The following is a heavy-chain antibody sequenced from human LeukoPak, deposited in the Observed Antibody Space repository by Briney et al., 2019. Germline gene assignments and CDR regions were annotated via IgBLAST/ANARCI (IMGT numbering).Heavy chain of an antibody. J-gene: IGHJ4*02. D-gene: IGHD3-22*01. Sequence: PSETLSLTCTVSGGSISSYYWSWIRQPPGKGLEWIGYIYYSGSTNYNASLKSRVTISVGTSKNQFSLNLTSVTAADTAVYYCARASGHYRSFDYWGQGTLVTVSS. V-gene: IGHV4-59*01. CDR3: ARASGHYRSFDY. CDR1: GGSISSYY. CDR2: IYYSGST.